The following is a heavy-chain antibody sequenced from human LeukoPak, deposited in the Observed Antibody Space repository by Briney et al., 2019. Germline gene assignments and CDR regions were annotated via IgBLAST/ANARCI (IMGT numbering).Heavy chain of an antibody. CDR3: ARARVPIAVAGLYYFDY. D-gene: IGHD6-19*01. CDR2: IKPDSGSS. V-gene: IGHV1-2*02. CDR1: GYTFTAYY. Sequence: ASVKVSCKASGYTFTAYYIHWLRQAPGQGPEWMGWIKPDSGSSHYAQKFQGRVTMTRDTSSNSAYVDLTRLKSDATAVYYCARARVPIAVAGLYYFDYWGQGALVTVSS. J-gene: IGHJ4*02.